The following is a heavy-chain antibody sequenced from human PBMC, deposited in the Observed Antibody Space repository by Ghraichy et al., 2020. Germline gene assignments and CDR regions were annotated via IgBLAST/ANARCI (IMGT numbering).Heavy chain of an antibody. D-gene: IGHD3-10*01. CDR1: GFTFSSYS. J-gene: IGHJ2*01. Sequence: GGSLRLSCAASGFTFSSYSMNWVRQAPGKGLEWVSSISSSSSYIYYADSVKGRFTISRDNAKNSLYLQMNSLRAEDTAVYYCARDLRDGSGSSYFDLWGRGTLVTVSS. V-gene: IGHV3-21*01. CDR2: ISSSSSYI. CDR3: ARDLRDGSGSSYFDL.